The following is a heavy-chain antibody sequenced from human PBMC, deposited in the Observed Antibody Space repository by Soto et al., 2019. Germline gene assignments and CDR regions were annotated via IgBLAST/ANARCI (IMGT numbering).Heavy chain of an antibody. CDR3: AKEELATFDY. CDR1: GFTFSTYA. D-gene: IGHD1-26*01. Sequence: QVQLVESGGGVVQPGRSLRLSCAASGFTFSTYAMHWVRQAPGKGLEWVAVISYDGSNKYYADSVKGRFTISRDNSKNTLYLQMNSLRAEDTAVDYCAKEELATFDYWGQGTLVTVSS. CDR2: ISYDGSNK. J-gene: IGHJ4*02. V-gene: IGHV3-30*18.